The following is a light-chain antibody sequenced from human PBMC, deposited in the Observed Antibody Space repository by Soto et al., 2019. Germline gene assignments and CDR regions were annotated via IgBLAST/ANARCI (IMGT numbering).Light chain of an antibody. Sequence: DIVLTRSPDSLAVSLGETATINCKSSQTVLYSSNNKNNLARYQQKPGQPPKLLIYWASTRESGVPDRCSGSGSRTDFTLTISSLQAEDVTVYYCQQYYSALSLTFGQGTRLEIK. J-gene: IGKJ5*01. CDR1: QTVLYSSNNKNN. CDR2: WAS. V-gene: IGKV4-1*01. CDR3: QQYYSALSLT.